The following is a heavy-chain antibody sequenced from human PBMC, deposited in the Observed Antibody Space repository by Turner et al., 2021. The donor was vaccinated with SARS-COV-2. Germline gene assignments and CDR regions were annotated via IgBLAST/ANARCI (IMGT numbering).Heavy chain of an antibody. Sequence: QVQLVESGGGVVQPGRSLRLSCAASGFTFNSYVMHWVRQAPGKGLEWVAVISYDGSNKYYADSVKGRFTISRDNSKNTLYLQMNSLRAEDTAVYYCAKVSPNRGLRPYYYYYGMDVWGQGTTVTVSS. CDR1: GFTFNSYV. J-gene: IGHJ6*02. D-gene: IGHD5-12*01. V-gene: IGHV3-30*18. CDR3: AKVSPNRGLRPYYYYYGMDV. CDR2: ISYDGSNK.